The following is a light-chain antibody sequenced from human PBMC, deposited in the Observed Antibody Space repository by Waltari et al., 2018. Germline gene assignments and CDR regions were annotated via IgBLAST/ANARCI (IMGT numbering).Light chain of an antibody. Sequence: EIVLTQSPGTLSVSPGERVTVSCRASQTITGSWLTWYHQKPGQAPRLLICGASNRAPGIPDRFSGSGPGTDFTLTISRLEPEDSAVYYCQQYDGSVVTFGGGTKVEIK. CDR2: GAS. V-gene: IGKV3-20*01. J-gene: IGKJ4*01. CDR1: QTITGSW. CDR3: QQYDGSVVT.